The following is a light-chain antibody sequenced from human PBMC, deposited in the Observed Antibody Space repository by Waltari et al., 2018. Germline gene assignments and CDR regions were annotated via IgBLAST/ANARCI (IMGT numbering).Light chain of an antibody. J-gene: IGKJ2*01. CDR2: GTS. V-gene: IGKV3-15*01. CDR1: QSVRTN. CDR3: QQYNDWPYT. Sequence: EIVMTQSPVTLSVSPGERAALSCRPSQSVRTNLAWYQPRPGQTPRLLIYGTSTRATEIPARFSGSGSGTEFTLTISSLQSEDFAVYYCQQYNDWPYTFGQGTKLEIK.